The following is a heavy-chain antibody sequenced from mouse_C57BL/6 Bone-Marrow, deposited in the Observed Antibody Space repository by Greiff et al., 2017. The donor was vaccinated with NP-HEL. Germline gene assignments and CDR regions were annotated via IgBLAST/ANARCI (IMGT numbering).Heavy chain of an antibody. Sequence: QVHVKQSGAELARPGASVKLSCKASGYTFTSYGISWVKQRTGQGLEWIGEIYPRSGNTYYNEKFKGKATLTADKSSSTAYMELRSLTSEDSAVYFCARGPPSYYYGSSYWWYFDVWGTGTTVTVSS. D-gene: IGHD1-1*01. CDR1: GYTFTSYG. V-gene: IGHV1-81*01. J-gene: IGHJ1*03. CDR2: IYPRSGNT. CDR3: ARGPPSYYYGSSYWWYFDV.